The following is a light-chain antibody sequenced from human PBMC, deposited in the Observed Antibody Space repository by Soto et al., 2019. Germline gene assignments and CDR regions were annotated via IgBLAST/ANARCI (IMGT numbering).Light chain of an antibody. Sequence: ETVLTQSPGTLSLSPGERATLSCRASQSVSSNYLAWYQQKPGQAPRLLIYGASSRATGIPDRFSGSGSGTDFTLTISRLEPEDFAVYYCQKYGGSPMYTFGQGTKLEIK. CDR1: QSVSSNY. CDR2: GAS. J-gene: IGKJ2*01. CDR3: QKYGGSPMYT. V-gene: IGKV3-20*01.